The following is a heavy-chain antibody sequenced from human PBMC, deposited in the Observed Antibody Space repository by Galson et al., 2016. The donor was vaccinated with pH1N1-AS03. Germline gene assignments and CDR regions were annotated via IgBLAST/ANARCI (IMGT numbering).Heavy chain of an antibody. CDR3: LRERGASSGWKTRWFDP. V-gene: IGHV6-1*01. J-gene: IGHJ5*02. CDR2: TYYRSKWYN. D-gene: IGHD6-19*01. CDR1: GDSVSSNGAA. Sequence: CAISGDSVSSNGAAWNWIRQSPSRGLEWLGRTYYRSKWYNDYAVSVKGRITIYADTSRNQFALQLNSVIPEDTAVYYCLRERGASSGWKTRWFDPWGQGTLVTVSS.